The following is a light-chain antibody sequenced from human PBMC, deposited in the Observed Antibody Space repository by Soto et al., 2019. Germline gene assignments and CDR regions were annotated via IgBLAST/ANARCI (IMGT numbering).Light chain of an antibody. CDR2: EVS. Sequence: QSALTQPASVSGSPGQSITISCTGTRNDVGGYNYVSWYQHHPGKAPKLVIYEVSHRPSGISDRFSGSKSGNTASLTISGLQAEDEADYYCSSYSTTSTLVFGSGTKVTVL. CDR1: RNDVGGYNY. J-gene: IGLJ1*01. CDR3: SSYSTTSTLV. V-gene: IGLV2-14*01.